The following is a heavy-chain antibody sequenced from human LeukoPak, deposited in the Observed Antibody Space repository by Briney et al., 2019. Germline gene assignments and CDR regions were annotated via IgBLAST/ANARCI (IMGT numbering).Heavy chain of an antibody. J-gene: IGHJ6*03. D-gene: IGHD3-10*01. CDR1: GYIFTGYY. V-gene: IGHV1-2*02. CDR2: INPNSGGT. Sequence: ASVKVSCKASGYIFTGYYMHWVRQAPGQGLEWMGWINPNSGGTNYAQKFQGRVTMTRDTSISTAYMELSRLRSDDTAVYYCARISGSPKKGGYYYYYMDVWGKGTTVTISS. CDR3: ARISGSPKKGGYYYYYMDV.